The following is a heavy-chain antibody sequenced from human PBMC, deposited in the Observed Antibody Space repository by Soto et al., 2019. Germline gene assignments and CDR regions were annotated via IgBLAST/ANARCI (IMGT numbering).Heavy chain of an antibody. Sequence: SETLSLTCSVSGGSISSGYWTWIRQPPGKGLEWIGYIYYGGSINYNPSLKSRVIISVDTAKNQFSLRLSSVSAADTAVYYCTGAYYDVSGFSLDPWGQGTSVTVSS. J-gene: IGHJ5*02. CDR1: GGSISSGY. CDR3: TGAYYDVSGFSLDP. D-gene: IGHD3-22*01. CDR2: IYYGGSI. V-gene: IGHV4-59*01.